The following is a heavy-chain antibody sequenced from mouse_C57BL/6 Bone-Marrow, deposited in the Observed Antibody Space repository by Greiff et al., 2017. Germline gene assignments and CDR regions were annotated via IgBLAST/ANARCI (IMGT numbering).Heavy chain of an antibody. V-gene: IGHV5-4*01. CDR1: GFTFSSYA. Sequence: EVQLVESGGGLVKPGGSLKLSCAASGFTFSSYAMSWVRQTPEKRLEWVATISDGGSYTYYPDNVKGRFTISRDNAKNNLYLQMSHLKSEDTAMYYCARDLLYSNYGGFAYWGQGTLVTVSA. J-gene: IGHJ3*01. CDR2: ISDGGSYT. CDR3: ARDLLYSNYGGFAY. D-gene: IGHD2-5*01.